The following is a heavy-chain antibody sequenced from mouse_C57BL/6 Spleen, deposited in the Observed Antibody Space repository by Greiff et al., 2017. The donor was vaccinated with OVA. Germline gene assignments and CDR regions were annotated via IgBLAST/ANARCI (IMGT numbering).Heavy chain of an antibody. CDR3: ARGGHWNDRAY. D-gene: IGHD2-12*01. CDR1: GYTFTSYW. J-gene: IGHJ3*01. Sequence: QVQLQQPGAELVRPGSSVKLSCKASGYTFTSYWMDWVKQRPGQGLEWIGNIYPSDSETHYNQKFKDKATLTVDKSSRTAYMQLSSLTSEDSAVYYCARGGHWNDRAYWGQGTLVTVSA. V-gene: IGHV1-61*01. CDR2: IYPSDSET.